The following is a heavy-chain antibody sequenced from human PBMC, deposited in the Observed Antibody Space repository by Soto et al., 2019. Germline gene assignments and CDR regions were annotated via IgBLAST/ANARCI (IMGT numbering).Heavy chain of an antibody. J-gene: IGHJ4*02. CDR1: GFTFSRYW. CDR2: IKQDGSEK. D-gene: IGHD3-9*01. V-gene: IGHV3-7*01. CDR3: ARGGNYDIFRNYFDY. Sequence: PGGSLRLSCAASGFTFSRYWMSWVRQAPGKGLEWVANIKQDGSEKYYVDSVKGRFTISRDNAKNSLYLQMNSLRAEDTAVYYCARGGNYDIFRNYFDYWGQGTLVTVSS.